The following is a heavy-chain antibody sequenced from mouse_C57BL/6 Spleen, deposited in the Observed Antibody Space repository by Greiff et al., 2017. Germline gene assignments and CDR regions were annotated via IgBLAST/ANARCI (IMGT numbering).Heavy chain of an antibody. D-gene: IGHD1-1*01. J-gene: IGHJ3*01. CDR3: ASGGVDGSSDGGFAY. Sequence: EVQLQQSGPELVKPGASVKISCKASGYSFTDYNMNWVKQSNGKSLEWIGVINPNYGTTSYNQKFKGKATLTVDQSSSTAYMQLNSLTSEDSAVYYCASGGVDGSSDGGFAYWGQGTLVTVSA. CDR1: GYSFTDYN. CDR2: INPNYGTT. V-gene: IGHV1-39*01.